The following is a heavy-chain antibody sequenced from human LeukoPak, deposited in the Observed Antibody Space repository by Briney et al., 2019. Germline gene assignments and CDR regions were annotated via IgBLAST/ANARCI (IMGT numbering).Heavy chain of an antibody. J-gene: IGHJ4*02. D-gene: IGHD3-10*01. V-gene: IGHV3-30*02. CDR1: GFTFSSYG. CDR3: AKDTFMVRGVIRPLDY. Sequence: GGSLRLSCAASGFTFSSYGMHWVRQAPGKGLEWVAFIRYDGSNKYYADSVKGRFTISRDNSKNTLYLQMNSLRAEDTAVYYCAKDTFMVRGVIRPLDYWGQGTLVTVSS. CDR2: IRYDGSNK.